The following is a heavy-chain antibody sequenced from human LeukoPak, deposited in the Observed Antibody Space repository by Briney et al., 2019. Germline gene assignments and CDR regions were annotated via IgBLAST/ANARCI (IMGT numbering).Heavy chain of an antibody. CDR3: ARDSGSGGPFDY. CDR2: IYHSGST. V-gene: IGHV4-38-2*02. CDR1: GYSINSGYY. J-gene: IGHJ4*02. Sequence: SETLSLTCTVSGYSINSGYYWGWIRQPPGKGLEWIGSIYHSGSTYYNPSLKSRVTISVDTSKNQFSLKLSSVTAADTAVYYCARDSGSGGPFDYWGQGTLVTVSS. D-gene: IGHD3-10*01.